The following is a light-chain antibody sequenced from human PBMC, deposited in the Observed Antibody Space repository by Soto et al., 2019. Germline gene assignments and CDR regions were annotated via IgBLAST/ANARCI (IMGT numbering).Light chain of an antibody. CDR2: KAS. V-gene: IGKV1-5*03. CDR3: QQYNSYPLT. J-gene: IGKJ4*01. Sequence: DLQMTQSPSTLSASVGDRVTTTCRASQTISSWLAWYQQKPGKAPKFLIYKASNLESGVPSRFSGSGSGTEFTLTISSLQPDDSATYYCQQYNSYPLTFGGGTTVEIK. CDR1: QTISSW.